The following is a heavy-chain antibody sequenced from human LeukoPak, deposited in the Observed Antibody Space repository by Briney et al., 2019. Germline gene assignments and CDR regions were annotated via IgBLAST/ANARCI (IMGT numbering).Heavy chain of an antibody. CDR2: ISSSSSYI. V-gene: IGHV3-21*01. J-gene: IGHJ4*02. Sequence: GGSLRLSCAASGFTFSSYSMNGFRQAPGKGLEWVASISSSSSYIYYAGSVKGRFTISRDNAKNSLYLQMNSLRAEDTAVYYCARETGTTWYWGRGTLVTVSS. D-gene: IGHD1-7*01. CDR3: ARETGTTWY. CDR1: GFTFSSYS.